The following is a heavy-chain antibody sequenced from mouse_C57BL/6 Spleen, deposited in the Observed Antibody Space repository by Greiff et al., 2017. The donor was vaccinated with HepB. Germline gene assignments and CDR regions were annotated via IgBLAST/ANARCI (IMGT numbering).Heavy chain of an antibody. Sequence: QVQLQQSGAELVKPGASVKLSCKASGYTFTSYWMQWVKQRPGQGLEWIGEIDPSDSYTNYNQKFKGKATLTVDTSSSTAYMQLSSLTSEDSAVYYWARNYYGSSYFDYWGQGTTLTVSS. V-gene: IGHV1-50*01. CDR3: ARNYYGSSYFDY. CDR2: IDPSDSYT. CDR1: GYTFTSYW. D-gene: IGHD1-1*01. J-gene: IGHJ2*01.